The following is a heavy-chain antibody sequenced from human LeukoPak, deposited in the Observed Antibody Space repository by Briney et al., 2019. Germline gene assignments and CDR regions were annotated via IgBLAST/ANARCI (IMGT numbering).Heavy chain of an antibody. CDR3: ARDQTDYGDSLSYYMDV. CDR2: INPNSGGT. Sequence: VASVKVSCKASGYTFTGYYMHWVRQAPGQGLEWMGWINPNSGGTNYAQKFQGRVTMTRDTSISTAYMELSRLRSDDTAVYYCARDQTDYGDSLSYYMDVWGKGTTVTISS. CDR1: GYTFTGYY. D-gene: IGHD4-17*01. V-gene: IGHV1-2*02. J-gene: IGHJ6*03.